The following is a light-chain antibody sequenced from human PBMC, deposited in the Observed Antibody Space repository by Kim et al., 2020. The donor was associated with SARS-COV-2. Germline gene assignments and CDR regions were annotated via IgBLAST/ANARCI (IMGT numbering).Light chain of an antibody. CDR3: HQYGGSPWT. Sequence: EIVLTQSPGTLSLSPGERATLSCRASHNVRINYLAWYQQKPGQAPRLLIYGASNRATDIPDRFSGSGSGTDFTLTISRLEFEDFAVYYCHQYGGSPWTFGQGTKVEIK. CDR1: HNVRINY. CDR2: GAS. J-gene: IGKJ1*01. V-gene: IGKV3-20*01.